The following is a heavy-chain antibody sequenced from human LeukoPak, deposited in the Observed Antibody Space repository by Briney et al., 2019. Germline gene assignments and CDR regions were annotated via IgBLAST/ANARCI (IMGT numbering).Heavy chain of an antibody. CDR1: GGSFSGYY. V-gene: IGHV4-34*01. CDR2: INHSGST. D-gene: IGHD6-19*01. CDR3: VTGQWLVPVSY. J-gene: IGHJ4*02. Sequence: SETLSLTRAVYGGSFSGYYWSWIRQPPGKGLEWIGEINHSGSTNYNPSLKSRVTISEDTSKNQFSLKLNSVTAADTAVYYCVTGQWLVPVSYWGQGTVVTASS.